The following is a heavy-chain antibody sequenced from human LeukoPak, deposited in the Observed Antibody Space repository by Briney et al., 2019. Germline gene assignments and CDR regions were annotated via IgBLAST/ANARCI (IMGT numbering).Heavy chain of an antibody. CDR3: ARDGATVTTPYYYYGKDV. CDR2: ISANNGNT. D-gene: IGHD4-17*01. CDR1: GYIFTSYG. J-gene: IGHJ6*02. Sequence: ASVKVSCKASGYIFTSYGINWVRQAPGQGPEWMGWISANNGNTNYAQKLQGRVTMTTDTFTSTAYMELRSLRSDVTAVYYCARDGATVTTPYYYYGKDVWGQGTTVTVSS. V-gene: IGHV1-18*04.